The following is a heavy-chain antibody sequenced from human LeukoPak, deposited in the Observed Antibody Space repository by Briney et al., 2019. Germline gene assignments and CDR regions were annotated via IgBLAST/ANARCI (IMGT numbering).Heavy chain of an antibody. J-gene: IGHJ5*02. CDR2: IKQNGSEK. CDR3: ARAPARYCSGGSCRNWFDT. D-gene: IGHD2-15*01. CDR1: GFTFSSYW. V-gene: IGHV3-7*03. Sequence: GGSLRLSCAASGFTFSSYWMSWVRQAPGKGLEWVANIKQNGSEKYYADSVKGRFTISRDNAKNSLYLQMNSLRAEDTAVYYCARAPARYCSGGSCRNWFDTWGQGTLVTVSS.